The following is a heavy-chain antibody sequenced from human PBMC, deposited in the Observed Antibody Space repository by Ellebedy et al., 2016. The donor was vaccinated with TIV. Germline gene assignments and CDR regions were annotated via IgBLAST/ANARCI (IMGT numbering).Heavy chain of an antibody. CDR3: TRDHPHSPPPAWFDP. Sequence: ASVKVSCKVSGDDFTSYGITWVRQAPGQRLEWMGWISIYNGETRYAEKLQGRFTLTTDMAASTDYMGLRSLRSDDSAVYYCTRDHPHSPPPAWFDPWGQGTLVTVSS. CDR1: GDDFTSYG. D-gene: IGHD1-26*01. CDR2: ISIYNGET. V-gene: IGHV1-18*04. J-gene: IGHJ5*02.